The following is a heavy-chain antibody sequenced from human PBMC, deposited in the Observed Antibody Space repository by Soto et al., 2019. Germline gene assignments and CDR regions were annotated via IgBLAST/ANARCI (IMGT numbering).Heavy chain of an antibody. Sequence: EVRLVESGGGLVKPGGSLRLSCEASGFTFNRYSMNWVRQAPGRGLAWLSFISNSGTYTFDADSLKGRFTISRDNAKNSVYPQMNSLSAADTAVYYCARSVYHDFLSGYGMDVWGQGTTVIVAS. J-gene: IGHJ6*02. V-gene: IGHV3-21*02. CDR1: GFTFNRYS. CDR2: ISNSGTYT. CDR3: ARSVYHDFLSGYGMDV. D-gene: IGHD3-3*01.